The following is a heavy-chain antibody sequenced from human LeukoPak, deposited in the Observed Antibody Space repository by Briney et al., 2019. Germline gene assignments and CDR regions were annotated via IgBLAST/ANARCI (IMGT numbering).Heavy chain of an antibody. Sequence: SETLSLTCTVSGGSISSSNYYWGWIRQPPGKGLEWIGNIYYSGSTYYNPSFKSRLTISVDTSKSQFSLKLSSVTAADTAVYYCASLRTGDFDYWGQGALVTVSS. CDR3: ASLRTGDFDY. J-gene: IGHJ4*02. CDR1: GGSISSSNYY. CDR2: IYYSGST. V-gene: IGHV4-39*01. D-gene: IGHD3-10*01.